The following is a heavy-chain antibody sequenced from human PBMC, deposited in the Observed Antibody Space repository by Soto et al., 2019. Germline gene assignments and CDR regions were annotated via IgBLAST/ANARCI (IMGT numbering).Heavy chain of an antibody. CDR2: IIPIFGTA. V-gene: IGHV1-69*13. CDR3: ARGYCSSTSCGMDV. CDR1: GGTFSSYA. J-gene: IGHJ6*02. D-gene: IGHD2-2*01. Sequence: GASVKVSCKASGGTFSSYAISWVRQAPGQGLEWMGGIIPIFGTANYAQKFQGRVTITADESTSTAYMELSSLRSEDTAVYYCARGYCSSTSCGMDVWGQGTTVTVSS.